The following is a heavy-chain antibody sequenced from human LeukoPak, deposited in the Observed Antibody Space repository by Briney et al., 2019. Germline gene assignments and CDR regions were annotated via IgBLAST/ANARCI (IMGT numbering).Heavy chain of an antibody. D-gene: IGHD2-2*03. CDR2: IKSNTDGGTT. J-gene: IGHJ4*02. CDR3: AKDLGLFDY. Sequence: GGSLRLSCAASGFTFSNAWMTWVRQAPGKGLECVGRIKSNTDGGTTDFAAPVKGRFTISRDDSKNTLYLQMDSLRAEDTAVYYCAKDLGLFDYWGQGTLVTVSS. V-gene: IGHV3-15*01. CDR1: GFTFSNAW.